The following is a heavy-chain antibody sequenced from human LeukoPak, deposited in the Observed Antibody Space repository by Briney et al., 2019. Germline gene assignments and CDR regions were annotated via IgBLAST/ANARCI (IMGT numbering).Heavy chain of an antibody. V-gene: IGHV4-39*01. D-gene: IGHD4-17*01. CDR2: IYYRGDP. CDR1: GGTIDTSRYY. Sequence: SSETLSLTCTVSGGTIDTSRYYWGWIRQPPGKGLEWLANIYYRGDPFYNPSLKSRLTISMDTSKNQFSLRLTPVTAADTAVYYCAGTSVTLHFWGQGALVTVSS. J-gene: IGHJ4*02. CDR3: AGTSVTLHF.